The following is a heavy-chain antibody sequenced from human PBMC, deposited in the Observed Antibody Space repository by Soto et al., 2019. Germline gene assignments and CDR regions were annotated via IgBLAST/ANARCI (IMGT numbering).Heavy chain of an antibody. J-gene: IGHJ4*02. V-gene: IGHV1-69*04. CDR2: IIPILGIA. CDR1: GGTFSSYT. D-gene: IGHD6-19*01. Sequence: SVKVSCKASGGTFSSYTISWVRQAPGQGLEWMGRIIPILGIANYAQKFQGRVTITADKSTSTAYMELSSLRSEDTAVYYCAREMSSGWFDYWGQGTLVTVSS. CDR3: AREMSSGWFDY.